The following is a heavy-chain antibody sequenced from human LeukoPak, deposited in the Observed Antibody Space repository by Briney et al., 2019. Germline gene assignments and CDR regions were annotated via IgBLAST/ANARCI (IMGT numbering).Heavy chain of an antibody. J-gene: IGHJ6*02. CDR3: ARAHTYCSSTSCYRVYYYYYGMDV. Sequence: GGSLRLSCAASGFTFSSYGMHWVRQAPGKGLEWVAVIWYDGSNKYYADSVKGRFTISRDNSKNTLCLQMNSLRAEDTAVYYCARAHTYCSSTSCYRVYYYYYGMDVWGQGTTVTVSS. CDR2: IWYDGSNK. D-gene: IGHD2-2*02. CDR1: GFTFSSYG. V-gene: IGHV3-33*01.